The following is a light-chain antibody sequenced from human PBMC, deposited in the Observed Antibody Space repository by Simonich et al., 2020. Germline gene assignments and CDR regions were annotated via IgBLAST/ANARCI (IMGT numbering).Light chain of an antibody. J-gene: IGKJ4*01. Sequence: EIVLTQSPATLSLSPGERATLSCRASQSVSSYLAWYQQKPGQAPRLLIYDASNRATGIPARFSGSGPGTDFTLTISSLEPEDFAVYYCQQYYSTPLTFGGGTKVEIK. CDR2: DAS. CDR1: QSVSSY. V-gene: IGKV3D-11*02. CDR3: QQYYSTPLT.